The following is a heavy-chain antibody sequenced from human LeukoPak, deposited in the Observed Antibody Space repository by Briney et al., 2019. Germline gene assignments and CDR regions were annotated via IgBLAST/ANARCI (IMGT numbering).Heavy chain of an antibody. CDR2: IYYSGST. Sequence: SETLSLTCTVSGGSISSYYWSWIRQPPGKGLEWIGYIYYSGSTNYNPSLKSRVTISVDTSKNQFSLKLSSVTAADTAVYYCARARGKFSGWYRRDYYYYMDVWGKGTTVTISS. CDR3: ARARGKFSGWYRRDYYYYMDV. J-gene: IGHJ6*03. D-gene: IGHD6-19*01. CDR1: GGSISSYY. V-gene: IGHV4-59*01.